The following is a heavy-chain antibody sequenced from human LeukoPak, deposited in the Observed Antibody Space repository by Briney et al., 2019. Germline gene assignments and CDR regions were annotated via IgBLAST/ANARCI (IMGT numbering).Heavy chain of an antibody. CDR3: ARGSTYCGGDCYPNFDY. J-gene: IGHJ4*02. CDR1: GGTFSSYA. D-gene: IGHD2-21*01. CDR2: IIPISGTT. Sequence: VASVKVSCKASGGTFSSYAISWVRQAPGQGLEWMGGIIPISGTTNYARKFQGRVTITTDESTSTAYMELSSLRSEDTAVYYCARGSTYCGGDCYPNFDYWGQGTLVTVAS. V-gene: IGHV1-69*05.